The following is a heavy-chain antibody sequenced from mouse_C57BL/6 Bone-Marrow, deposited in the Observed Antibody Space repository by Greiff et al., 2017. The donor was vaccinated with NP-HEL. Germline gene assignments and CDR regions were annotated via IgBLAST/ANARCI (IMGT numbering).Heavy chain of an antibody. J-gene: IGHJ1*03. V-gene: IGHV1-15*01. CDR1: GYTFTDYE. D-gene: IGHD1-1*01. Sequence: QVQLQQSGAELVRPGASVTLSCKASGYTFTDYEMHWVKQTPVHGLEWIGAIDPETGGTAYNQKFKGKAILTADKSSSTAYMELRSLTSEDSAVYYCTRWDYYGSSYVWYFDVWGTGTTVTVSS. CDR2: IDPETGGT. CDR3: TRWDYYGSSYVWYFDV.